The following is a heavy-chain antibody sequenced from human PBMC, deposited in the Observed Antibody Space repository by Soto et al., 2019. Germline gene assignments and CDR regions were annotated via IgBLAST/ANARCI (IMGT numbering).Heavy chain of an antibody. CDR1: GFTFSSYN. Sequence: PGGSLRLSCAASGFTFSSYNMNWVRQAPGKGLEWVSSISSSSSYIYYADSVKGRFTISRDNAKNSLYLQMNSLRAEDTAVYYCARDYCSSTSCYYFDYWGQGTLVTVSS. D-gene: IGHD2-2*01. V-gene: IGHV3-21*01. J-gene: IGHJ4*02. CDR2: ISSSSSYI. CDR3: ARDYCSSTSCYYFDY.